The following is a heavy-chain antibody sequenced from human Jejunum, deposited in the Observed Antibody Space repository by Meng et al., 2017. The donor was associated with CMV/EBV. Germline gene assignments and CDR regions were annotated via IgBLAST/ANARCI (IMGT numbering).Heavy chain of an antibody. CDR1: GFPFSSAS. V-gene: IGHV3-48*04. CDR2: ISWSSGIM. J-gene: IGHJ1*01. CDR3: TRDPNQLVLEYFQH. Sequence: SGFPFSSASMNWVRQAPGKWLEWISSISWSSGIMYYSDSVKGRFTISRDNAKISLYLQMNSLRGEDTAVYYCTRDPNQLVLEYFQHWGQGTPVTVSS. D-gene: IGHD1-14*01.